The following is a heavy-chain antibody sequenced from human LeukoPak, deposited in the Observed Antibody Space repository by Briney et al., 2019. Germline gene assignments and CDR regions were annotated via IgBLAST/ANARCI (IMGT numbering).Heavy chain of an antibody. CDR1: GFTFSGHG. CDR3: GRENSGYYIDY. J-gene: IGHJ4*02. CDR2: IWHDGSKE. D-gene: IGHD3-3*01. Sequence: GGSLRLSCAASGFTFSGHGMHWVRQAPGRGLEWVAVIWHDGSKEYCTDSVKGRFTITRDNSRNTLNLQVNSLRTEDTAVYYCGRENSGYYIDYWGQGTLVSVSS. V-gene: IGHV3-33*01.